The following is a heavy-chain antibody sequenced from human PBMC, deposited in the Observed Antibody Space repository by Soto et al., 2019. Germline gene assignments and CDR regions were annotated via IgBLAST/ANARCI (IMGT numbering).Heavy chain of an antibody. CDR3: ARIIRLRQQLVSRADY. J-gene: IGHJ4*02. CDR1: GYTFTTYG. Sequence: GASVKVSCKASGYTFTTYGISWVRQAPGQGLEWMGWISAYNGNTNYTQKLQGRVTMTTDTSTSTAYMELRSLRSDDTAVYYCARIIRLRQQLVSRADYWGQGTLVTVSS. CDR2: ISAYNGNT. V-gene: IGHV1-18*01. D-gene: IGHD6-13*01.